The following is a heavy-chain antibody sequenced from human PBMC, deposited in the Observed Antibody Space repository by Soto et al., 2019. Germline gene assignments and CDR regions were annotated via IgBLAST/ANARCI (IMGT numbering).Heavy chain of an antibody. D-gene: IGHD2-2*01. CDR2: IYYSGST. CDR3: ARGGVVVPAAGGGGLVDYYYMDV. CDR1: GGSISSYY. Sequence: SETLSLTCTVSGGSISSYYWSLIRQPPGKGLEWIGYIYYSGSTNYNPSLKSRVTISVDTSKNQFSLKLSSVTAADTAVYYCARGGVVVPAAGGGGLVDYYYMDVWGKGTTVTVSS. V-gene: IGHV4-59*01. J-gene: IGHJ6*03.